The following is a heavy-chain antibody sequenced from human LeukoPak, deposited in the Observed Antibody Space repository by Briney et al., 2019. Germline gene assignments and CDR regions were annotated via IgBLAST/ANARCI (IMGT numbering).Heavy chain of an antibody. CDR2: IWYDGSNQ. D-gene: IGHD5-12*01. CDR3: ARDRGNSGYVDS. V-gene: IGHV3-33*01. CDR1: AFTFSSYG. J-gene: IGHJ4*02. Sequence: GGSLRLSCAVSAFTFSSYGMHWVRQAPGKGLEWVSVIWYDGSNQYYADSVKGRFTISRDISKNTLYLQMNSLRAEDTAVYYCARDRGNSGYVDSWGQGTLVTVSS.